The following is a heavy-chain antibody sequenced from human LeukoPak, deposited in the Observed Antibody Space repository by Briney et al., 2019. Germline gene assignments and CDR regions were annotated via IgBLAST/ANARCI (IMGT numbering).Heavy chain of an antibody. CDR3: ARELSGLQYRRYWFVP. CDR2: INHSGST. Sequence: SETLSLTCTVSGYSISSGYYWGWIRQPPGKGLEWIGSINHSGSTYYNPSLKSRVTISVDTSKNQFSLKLSSVTAADTAVYYCARELSGLQYRRYWFVPWGQGTLVTVSS. D-gene: IGHD4-11*01. CDR1: GYSISSGYY. V-gene: IGHV4-38-2*02. J-gene: IGHJ5*02.